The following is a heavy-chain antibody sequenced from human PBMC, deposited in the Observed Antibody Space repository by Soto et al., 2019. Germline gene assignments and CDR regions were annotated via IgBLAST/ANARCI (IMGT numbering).Heavy chain of an antibody. CDR3: ARELIVDGYYYYAMDV. Sequence: SVKVSCRAPGYRLRGYYIHLVRQTPGQGLEWMGWINPNSSGTVYSQKFQGRFTMTGDTSLTTVYMQLNRLTSDYSAVYYCARELIVDGYYYYAMDVWGQGTTVTVSS. J-gene: IGHJ6*02. CDR2: INPNSSGT. V-gene: IGHV1-2*02. CDR1: GYRLRGYY. D-gene: IGHD3-16*01.